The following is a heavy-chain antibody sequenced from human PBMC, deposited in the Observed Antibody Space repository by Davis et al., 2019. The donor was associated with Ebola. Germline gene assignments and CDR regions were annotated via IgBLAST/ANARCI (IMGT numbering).Heavy chain of an antibody. CDR3: AKDIYVDYEGYFDY. J-gene: IGHJ4*02. CDR1: GFTFDDYA. CDR2: ISWNSGSI. Sequence: SLKISCAASGFTFDDYAMHWVRQAPGKGLEWVSGISWNSGSIGYADSVKGRFTISRDNAKNSLYLQMNSLRAEDTALYYCAKDIYVDYEGYFDYWGQGTLVTVSS. V-gene: IGHV3-9*01. D-gene: IGHD4-17*01.